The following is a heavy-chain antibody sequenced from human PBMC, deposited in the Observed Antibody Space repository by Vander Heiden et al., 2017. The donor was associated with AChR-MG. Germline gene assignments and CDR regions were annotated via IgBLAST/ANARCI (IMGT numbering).Heavy chain of an antibody. CDR1: GLSFSTYA. V-gene: IGHV3-23*01. Sequence: EVQLLESGGDVVQPGGSLRLHCAASGLSFSTYAMTWVRQAPGKGLEGVSGISGGGTSTYYADSVRGRFTISRDNSKNTLFLKMSGLRAEDTAVYYCAKVWSAAKDIDAYDLWGQGTMVTVSS. CDR3: AKVWSAAKDIDAYDL. CDR2: ISGGGTST. D-gene: IGHD2-15*01. J-gene: IGHJ3*01.